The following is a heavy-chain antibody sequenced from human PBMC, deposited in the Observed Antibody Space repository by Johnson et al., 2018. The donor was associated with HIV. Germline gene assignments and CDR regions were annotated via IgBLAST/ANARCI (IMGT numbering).Heavy chain of an antibody. D-gene: IGHD2-2*01. J-gene: IGHJ3*02. Sequence: VQLVESGGGLIQPEGSLRLSCAASGFTVSSNYMSWVRQAPGKGLEWVSAIYSGGSTYYADTVKGRCTISRDNSKNTLYLQMNSLRAEDTAVYYCARDNPYALDWMMGAFDIWGQGTMVTVSS. CDR1: GFTVSSNY. V-gene: IGHV3-53*01. CDR2: IYSGGST. CDR3: ARDNPYALDWMMGAFDI.